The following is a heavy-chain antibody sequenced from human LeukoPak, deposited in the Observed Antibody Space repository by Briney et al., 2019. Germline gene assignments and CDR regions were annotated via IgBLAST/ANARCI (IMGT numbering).Heavy chain of an antibody. Sequence: SETLSLTCTVSGGSISSYYWSWLRQPPGKGLEWIGYIYTSGSTNYNPSLKSRVTISVDTSKNQFSLKLSSVTAADTAVYYCARHWGKIAVAPFDYWGQGTLVTVSS. J-gene: IGHJ4*02. CDR1: GGSISSYY. D-gene: IGHD6-19*01. CDR2: IYTSGST. V-gene: IGHV4-4*09. CDR3: ARHWGKIAVAPFDY.